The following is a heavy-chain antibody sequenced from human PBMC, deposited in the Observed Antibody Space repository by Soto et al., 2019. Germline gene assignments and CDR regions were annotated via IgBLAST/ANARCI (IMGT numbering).Heavy chain of an antibody. CDR3: ARYLGVHDAFDI. D-gene: IGHD3-3*01. J-gene: IGHJ3*02. CDR2: ISSTGNTI. V-gene: IGHV3-48*03. CDR1: GFTFSCYQ. Sequence: GGSLRLSCAASGFTFSCYQMNWVRPCPGKGLEWVSYISSTGNTIYYADSVKGRVTISKDNAKSSLYLQLRSLSAEDMDLYYCARYLGVHDAFDIWGPGTMLTVS.